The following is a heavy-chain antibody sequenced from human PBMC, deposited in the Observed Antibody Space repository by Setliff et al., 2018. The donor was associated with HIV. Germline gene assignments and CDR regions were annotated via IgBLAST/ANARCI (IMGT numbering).Heavy chain of an antibody. J-gene: IGHJ5*02. CDR3: AREAQYSSSWSGRRVTWFDA. Sequence: SETLSLTCGVYGGSFSDYYWSWIRQTPGKGLEWIGEIYHSGSTNYNPSLKSRATISVDKSKNQFSLNLRSVTAADTAVYYCAREAQYSSSWSGRRVTWFDAWGQGTPVTVSS. D-gene: IGHD6-13*01. CDR1: GGSFSDYY. CDR2: IYHSGST. V-gene: IGHV4-34*01.